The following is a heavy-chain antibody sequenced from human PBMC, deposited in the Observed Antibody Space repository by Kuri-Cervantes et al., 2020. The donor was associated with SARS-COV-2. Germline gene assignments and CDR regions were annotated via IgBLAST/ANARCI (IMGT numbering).Heavy chain of an antibody. CDR3: ARLESTSGYN. CDR2: FYPGDSDA. Sequence: GGSLRLSCKTSGYGFTFYWIAWVRQMPGKGLEWMGIFYPGDSDARYSPSFQGQVTISADKSINTAYLQWSSLKASDTAMYYCARLESTSGYNWGQGTLVTVSS. CDR1: GYGFTFYW. V-gene: IGHV5-51*01. D-gene: IGHD2-2*01. J-gene: IGHJ4*02.